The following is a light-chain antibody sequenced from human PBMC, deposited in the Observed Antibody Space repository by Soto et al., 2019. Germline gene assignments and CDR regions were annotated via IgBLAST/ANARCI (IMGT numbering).Light chain of an antibody. Sequence: EIVMTQSPATLSVAPGERATLSCRASHSVSSNLAWYQQKPGQAPRLLIYGASTRATGIPARCSGSGSGTEFTLTISSLQSEDFAVYYCQQYNQWPYTFGQGTKLEIK. J-gene: IGKJ2*01. V-gene: IGKV3-15*01. CDR1: HSVSSN. CDR3: QQYNQWPYT. CDR2: GAS.